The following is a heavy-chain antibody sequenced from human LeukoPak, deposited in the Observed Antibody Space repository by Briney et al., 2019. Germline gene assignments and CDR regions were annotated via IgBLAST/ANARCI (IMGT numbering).Heavy chain of an antibody. CDR2: IIPIFGTA. CDR3: ARTTVVVVPAAIFNWFDP. V-gene: IGHV1-69*06. D-gene: IGHD2-2*02. CDR1: GGTFSSYA. J-gene: IGHJ5*02. Sequence: SVKVSCKASGGTFSSYAISWVRQATGQGLEWMGGIIPIFGTANYAQKFQGRVTITADKSTSTAYMELSSLRSEDTAVYYCARTTVVVVPAAIFNWFDPWGQGTLVTVSS.